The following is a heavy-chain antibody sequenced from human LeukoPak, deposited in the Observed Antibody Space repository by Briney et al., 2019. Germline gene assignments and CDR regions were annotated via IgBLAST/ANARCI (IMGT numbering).Heavy chain of an antibody. D-gene: IGHD2-2*01. CDR1: GFSFSSYT. CDR3: ARPTYCSNTRCYPFDY. V-gene: IGHV3-21*06. CDR2: ISSSGGHI. Sequence: KPGGSLRLSCAASGFSFSSYTMNWVRQAPGKGLEWVSSISSSGGHIYYGDPVKGRFTVSRDNAKNSLYLQMNSLRVEDTAVYYCARPTYCSNTRCYPFDYWGQGTLVTVSS. J-gene: IGHJ4*02.